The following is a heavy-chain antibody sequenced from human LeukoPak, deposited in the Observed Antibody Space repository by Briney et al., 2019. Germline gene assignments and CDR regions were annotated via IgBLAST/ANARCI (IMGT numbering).Heavy chain of an antibody. CDR3: ARDQVECTGGTCQSRVGFDF. V-gene: IGHV4-31*03. D-gene: IGHD2-8*02. CDR2: IYHSGRS. Sequence: SETLSLTCTVSGDSISNGVKYWSWIRQRPGRGLEWIGYIYHSGRSYYNPSLKSRITMSVDTSKNQFSLNLSSVTAADTAVYYSARDQVECTGGTCQSRVGFDFWGQGTLVTVSS. CDR1: GDSISNGVKY. J-gene: IGHJ4*02.